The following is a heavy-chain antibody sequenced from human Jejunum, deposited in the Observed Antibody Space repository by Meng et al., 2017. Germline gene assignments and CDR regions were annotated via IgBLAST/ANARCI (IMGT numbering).Heavy chain of an antibody. J-gene: IGHJ4*02. D-gene: IGHD3-16*01. CDR3: ARGVGDIRFGFDY. Sequence: VQLKQGGRGLLTPSEALSLTCAVCGGSFSGDYWNWIRQPPRKGLEWIGEINHSGSTNYTSSLKSRVSISLDESKNQFSLTLNSVTAADTAVYYCARGVGDIRFGFDYWGQGILVTVSS. CDR1: GGSFSGDY. CDR2: INHSGST. V-gene: IGHV4-34*01.